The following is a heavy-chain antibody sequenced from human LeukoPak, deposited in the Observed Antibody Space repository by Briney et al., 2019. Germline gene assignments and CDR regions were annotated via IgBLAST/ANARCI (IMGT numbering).Heavy chain of an antibody. CDR1: GVTFDDYG. J-gene: IGHJ5*02. V-gene: IGHV3-20*04. CDR3: ARDRSLSWFDL. CDR2: ISWNGGST. Sequence: PGTSLRLSCAASGVTFDDYGMSWVRQAPGKGLEWVSGISWNGGSTGYADSVKGRFTISRDNAKNSLYLQMNSLRAEDTAVYYCARDRSLSWFDLWGQGTLVTVSS. D-gene: IGHD3-16*02.